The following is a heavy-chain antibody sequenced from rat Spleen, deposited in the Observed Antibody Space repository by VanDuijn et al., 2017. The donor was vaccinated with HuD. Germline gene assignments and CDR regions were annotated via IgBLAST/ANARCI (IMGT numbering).Heavy chain of an antibody. J-gene: IGHJ2*01. CDR3: ARRHNSHYFDY. CDR2: INSVGST. D-gene: IGHD1-10*01. Sequence: EVQLQESGPGLVKPSQSLSLTCSVTGYSITSGYGWNWIRRFPGNKLEWMGYINSVGSTNYNPPLKSQISITRDTSKNQFFLQLTSVTSDDTATYYCARRHNSHYFDYWGQGVMVTVSS. CDR1: GYSITSGYG. V-gene: IGHV3-3*01.